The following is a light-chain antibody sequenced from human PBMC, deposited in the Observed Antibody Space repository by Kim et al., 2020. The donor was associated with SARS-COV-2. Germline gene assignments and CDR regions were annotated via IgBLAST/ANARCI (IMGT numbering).Light chain of an antibody. J-gene: IGKJ4*01. CDR2: GAS. CDR1: QGIGSNF. CDR3: QHYGSSPL. V-gene: IGKV3-20*01. Sequence: LSPGETATLSCKASQGIGSNFLAWYQQKPGQAPRLLIFGASSRAPDIPDRFIGDGSGTDFILTISRLEPEDFSVYYCQHYGSSPLFGGGTKVDIK.